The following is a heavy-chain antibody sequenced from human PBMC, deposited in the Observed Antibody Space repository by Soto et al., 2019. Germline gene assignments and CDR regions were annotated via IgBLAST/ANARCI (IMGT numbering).Heavy chain of an antibody. CDR1: GYTFTGYY. V-gene: IGHV1-2*04. D-gene: IGHD3-3*01. CDR3: AIKGTIFGYDAFDI. CDR2: INPNSGGT. Sequence: ASVKVSCKASGYTFTGYYMHWVRQAPGQGLEWMGWINPNSGGTNYAQKFQGWVTMTRDTSISTAYMELSRLRSDDTAVYYCAIKGTIFGYDAFDIWGQGTMVTVSS. J-gene: IGHJ3*02.